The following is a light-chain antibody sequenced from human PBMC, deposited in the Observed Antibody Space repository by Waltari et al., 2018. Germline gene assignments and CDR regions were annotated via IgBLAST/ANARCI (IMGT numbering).Light chain of an antibody. CDR3: QQYSAYSWT. J-gene: IGKJ1*01. CDR2: RAS. CDR1: QSISSW. Sequence: DIQMTQFPSTLSASVGDRVTIPCRASQSISSWLAWYQQKPGNAPKLLIYRASTLESGVPSRFSGSGSGTDFTLTISSLQPDDSATYYCQQYSAYSWTFGQGTKVEIK. V-gene: IGKV1-5*03.